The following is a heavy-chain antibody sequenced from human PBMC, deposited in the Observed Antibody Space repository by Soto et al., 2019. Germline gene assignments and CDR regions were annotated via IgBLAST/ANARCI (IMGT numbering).Heavy chain of an antibody. V-gene: IGHV3-30-3*01. CDR2: ITYDGSNT. J-gene: IGHJ4*01. CDR3: ASRSVPGYSYGEGFDY. Sequence: GGSLRLSCAASRFTFSTYTMHLVRQAPGRGLEWVALITYDGSNTYYADSVKGRFTISRDSSKNTLYLQMNSLRPEDTAVYYCASRSVPGYSYGEGFDYWGQGTLVTVSS. D-gene: IGHD5-18*01. CDR1: RFTFSTYT.